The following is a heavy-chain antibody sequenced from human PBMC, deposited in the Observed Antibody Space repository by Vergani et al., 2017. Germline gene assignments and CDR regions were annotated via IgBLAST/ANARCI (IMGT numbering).Heavy chain of an antibody. CDR2: IFSNDEK. CDR3: ARIKLGYYYDSSGYYYVYFDY. J-gene: IGHJ4*02. D-gene: IGHD3-22*01. V-gene: IGHV2-26*01. Sequence: QVTLKESGPVLVKPTETLTLTCTVSGFSLSNARMGVSWIRQPPGKALEWLAHIFSNDEKSYSTSLKSRLTISKDTSKSQVVLTMTNMDPVDTATYYCARIKLGYYYDSSGYYYVYFDYWGQGTLVTVSS. CDR1: GFSLSNARMG.